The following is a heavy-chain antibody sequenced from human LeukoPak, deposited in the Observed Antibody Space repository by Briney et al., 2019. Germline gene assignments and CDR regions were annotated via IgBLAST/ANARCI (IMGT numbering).Heavy chain of an antibody. CDR1: GGSISSSSYY. D-gene: IGHD5-24*01. CDR2: IYYSGSA. CDR3: ARQRDGSPDDYGMDV. V-gene: IGHV4-39*07. Sequence: SETLSLTCTVSGGSISSSSYYWGWIRQPPGKGLEWIGSIYYSGSAYYNPSLKSRVTISVDTSKNQFSLKLSSVTAADTAVYYCARQRDGSPDDYGMDVWGQGTTVTVSS. J-gene: IGHJ6*02.